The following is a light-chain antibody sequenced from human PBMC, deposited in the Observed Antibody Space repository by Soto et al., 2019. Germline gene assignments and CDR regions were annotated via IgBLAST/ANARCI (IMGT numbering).Light chain of an antibody. Sequence: AIWMTQTPSLLSASTGDSVTISSRMSQGISSYLDWYQQKPEKAPELLIYAASTFQSGVPSRFSVSGSGTDFTLTISCLESEDFATYYCQQYYSFPRTFGQGTKVDIK. J-gene: IGKJ1*01. CDR2: AAS. CDR1: QGISSY. V-gene: IGKV1D-8*02. CDR3: QQYYSFPRT.